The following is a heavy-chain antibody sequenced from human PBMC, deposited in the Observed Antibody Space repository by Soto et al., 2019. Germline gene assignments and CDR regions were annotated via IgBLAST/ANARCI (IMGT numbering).Heavy chain of an antibody. J-gene: IGHJ4*02. CDR3: AHSGYSNLYFDY. Sequence: SGPTLVNPTQTLALTCTFSGFSLSTSGGGVGWIRQPPGKALEWLALIYWNDDKRYSPSLKSRLTITKDTSKNQVVLTMTNMDPVDTATYYCAHSGYSNLYFDYWGKGTLVTVST. D-gene: IGHD4-4*01. CDR1: GFSLSTSGGG. CDR2: IYWNDDK. V-gene: IGHV2-5*01.